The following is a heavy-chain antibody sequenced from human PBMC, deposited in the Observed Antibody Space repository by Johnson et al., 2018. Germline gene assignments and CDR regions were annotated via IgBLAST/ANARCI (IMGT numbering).Heavy chain of an antibody. CDR3: AKSRSGWYTYYYSSDG. J-gene: IGHJ6*03. V-gene: IGHV3-30*18. CDR1: GFTFSSYG. Sequence: QVQLVQSGGGVVQPGRSLRLSCAASGFTFSSYGMHWVRQAPGKGLEWVAVISYDGSKKYYADSVKGRFTISRDNSKKTLYLQMNSLRAEETAVYYCAKSRSGWYTYYYSSDGLGKGTTFTVSS. CDR2: ISYDGSKK. D-gene: IGHD6-19*01.